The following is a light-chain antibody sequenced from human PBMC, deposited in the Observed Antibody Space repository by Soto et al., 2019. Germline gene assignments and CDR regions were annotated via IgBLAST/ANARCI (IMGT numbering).Light chain of an antibody. V-gene: IGKV1-39*01. CDR2: TSG. CDR3: QQTYSTPYT. Sequence: IHMTQSPSSLSASVGDRVIITCRASQRITTYLNWYQQKPGEAPKLLISTSGTLQRGVPSRFSGSGSGTDFTLTITSLQPADFATYFCQQTYSTPYTFGQGTKLEIK. CDR1: QRITTY. J-gene: IGKJ2*01.